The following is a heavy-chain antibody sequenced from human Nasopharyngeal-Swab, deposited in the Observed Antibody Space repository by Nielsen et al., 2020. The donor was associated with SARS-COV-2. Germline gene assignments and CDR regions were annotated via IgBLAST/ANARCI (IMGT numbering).Heavy chain of an antibody. CDR2: ISSSSSTI. D-gene: IGHD6-13*01. CDR3: ARDLNPSYSRAFDY. Sequence: GLEWVSYISSSSSTIYYTDSVKGRFTISRDNAKNSLYLQMNSLRAEDTAVYYCARDLNPSYSRAFDYWGRGTLVTVSS. V-gene: IGHV3-48*04. J-gene: IGHJ4*02.